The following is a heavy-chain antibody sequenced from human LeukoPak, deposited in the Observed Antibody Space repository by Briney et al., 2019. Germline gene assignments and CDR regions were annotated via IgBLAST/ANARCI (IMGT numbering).Heavy chain of an antibody. V-gene: IGHV4-59*08. CDR1: GVSISDYQ. CDR3: ATNAGPAALDAIDI. Sequence: SETPSLTCIVSGVSISDYQWSWIRQPPGKGLQWIGYMYNNGSTDYNPSLKSRVTISGDTSKNQFSLKLSSVTASDTALYYCATNAGPAALDAIDIWGLGTMVTVSS. J-gene: IGHJ3*02. D-gene: IGHD2-2*01. CDR2: MYNNGST.